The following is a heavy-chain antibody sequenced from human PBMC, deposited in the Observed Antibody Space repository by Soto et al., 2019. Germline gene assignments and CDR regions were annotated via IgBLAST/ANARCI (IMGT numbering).Heavy chain of an antibody. D-gene: IGHD3-3*01. CDR3: ARDGYYDFWSGYSSYYGMDV. CDR1: GFTFSSYW. J-gene: IGHJ6*02. V-gene: IGHV3-74*01. CDR2: INSDGSST. Sequence: GGSLRLSCAASGFTFSSYWMHWVRQAPGKGLVWVSRINSDGSSTSYADSVKGRFTISRDNAKNTLYLQMNSLRAEDTAVYYCARDGYYDFWSGYSSYYGMDVWGQGTTDTVSS.